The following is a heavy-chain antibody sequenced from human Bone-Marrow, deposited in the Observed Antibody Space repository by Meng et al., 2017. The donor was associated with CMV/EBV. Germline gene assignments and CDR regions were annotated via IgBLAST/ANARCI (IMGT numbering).Heavy chain of an antibody. CDR3: ASSGSAAFYPWFNP. V-gene: IGHV1-8*03. CDR1: GYTFSNYD. Sequence: ASVKVSCKASGYTFSNYDINWVRQATGQGLEWMGWMNPNSGNTAYAQELQGRVTITRNISISTAYMELSSLRSEDTAVYYCASSGSAAFYPWFNPWGQGTLVTVSS. J-gene: IGHJ5*02. D-gene: IGHD2-2*01. CDR2: MNPNSGNT.